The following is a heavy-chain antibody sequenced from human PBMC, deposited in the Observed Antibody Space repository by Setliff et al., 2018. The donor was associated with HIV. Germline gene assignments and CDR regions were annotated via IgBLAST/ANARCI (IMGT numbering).Heavy chain of an antibody. J-gene: IGHJ5*01. CDR1: GYSISSRYY. CDR2: IYHSGST. V-gene: IGHV4-38-2*02. CDR3: AREAVSADFDS. Sequence: SETLSLTCTVSGYSISSRYYWGWIRQSPGKGLEWIGSIYHSGSTQYNPSLKSRVTISVDTSKNQFSLELSSVTAADTAVYYCAREAVSADFDSWGQGTLVTVSS.